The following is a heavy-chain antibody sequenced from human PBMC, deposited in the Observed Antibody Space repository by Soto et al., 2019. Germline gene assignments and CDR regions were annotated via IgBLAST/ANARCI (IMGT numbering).Heavy chain of an antibody. CDR3: ARTSRLKTGQLDY. Sequence: QLQLQESGPGLVKPSDTLSLTCAVPGYSIGTYNWWSCIRQPPGKGLEWIGYIYYTGTVYYNLSLKNRVSMSVDTARDQFSLRLSSVTAADTAVYYCARTSRLKTGQLDYWGQGALVTVSS. J-gene: IGHJ4*02. D-gene: IGHD3-9*01. CDR2: IYYTGTV. CDR1: GYSIGTYNW. V-gene: IGHV4-28*05.